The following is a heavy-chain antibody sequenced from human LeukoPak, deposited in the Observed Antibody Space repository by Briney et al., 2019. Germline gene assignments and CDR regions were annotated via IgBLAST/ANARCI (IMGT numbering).Heavy chain of an antibody. CDR1: GLSVSANF. CDR2: LYSGGTT. Sequence: PGGSLRLSCAASGLSVSANFMSWVRQAPGKGLEWVSVLYSGGTTFYADSVKGRFTISRDNSRNSLYLQMNSLRAEDTAIYYCVKSLSLAVAGIFGYWGQGTLVTVSS. J-gene: IGHJ4*02. CDR3: VKSLSLAVAGIFGY. V-gene: IGHV3-66*01. D-gene: IGHD6-19*01.